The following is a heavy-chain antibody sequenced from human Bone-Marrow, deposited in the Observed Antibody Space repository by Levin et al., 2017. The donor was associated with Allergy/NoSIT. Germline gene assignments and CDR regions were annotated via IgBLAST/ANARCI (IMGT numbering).Heavy chain of an antibody. J-gene: IGHJ4*02. CDR1: GGSISSRSYY. D-gene: IGHD3-22*01. Sequence: SETLSLTCAVSGGSISSRSYYWGWIRQPPGKGLEWIGNIYYSGSTHYNPSLKSRVTISVDTSKNQFSLKVSSVTAADTAVYHCATAFFYDSSGYYAYDYWGQGTLVTVSS. V-gene: IGHV4-39*01. CDR2: IYYSGST. CDR3: ATAFFYDSSGYYAYDY.